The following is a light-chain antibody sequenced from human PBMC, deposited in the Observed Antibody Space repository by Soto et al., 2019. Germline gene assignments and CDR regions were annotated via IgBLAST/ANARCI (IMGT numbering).Light chain of an antibody. CDR1: NSNIGNNY. J-gene: IGLJ1*01. CDR3: ATWDSSLSAGGV. V-gene: IGLV1-51*01. CDR2: DNN. Sequence: QSVLTQPPSVSAAPGQKVTISCSGSNSNIGNNYVSWYQQLPGTAPKLLIYDNNKRPSGIPDRLSGSKSGTSATLGITGLQTGDEADYYCATWDSSLSAGGVFGTGTKLTVL.